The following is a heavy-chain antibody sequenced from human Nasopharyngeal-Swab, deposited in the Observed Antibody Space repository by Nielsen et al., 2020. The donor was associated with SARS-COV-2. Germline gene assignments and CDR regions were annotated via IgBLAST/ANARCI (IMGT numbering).Heavy chain of an antibody. CDR2: MNPNSGNS. Sequence: ASVKVSCKASGYTFTSYDINWVRQATGQGLEWMGWMNPNSGNSGYTQKFQGRVTMTRNTSISTAYMELGSLRSEDTAVYYCARGGRYCSGGSCPWDYWGQGTLVTVSS. CDR3: ARGGRYCSGGSCPWDY. CDR1: GYTFTSYD. J-gene: IGHJ4*02. V-gene: IGHV1-8*01. D-gene: IGHD2-15*01.